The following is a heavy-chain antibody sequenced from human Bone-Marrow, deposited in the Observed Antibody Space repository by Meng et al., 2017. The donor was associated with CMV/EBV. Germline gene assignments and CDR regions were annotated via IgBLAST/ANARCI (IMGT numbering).Heavy chain of an antibody. J-gene: IGHJ6*02. CDR1: GYTFTSYY. V-gene: IGHV1-8*02. Sequence: ASVKVSCKASGYTFTSYYMHWVRQAPGQGLEWMGWMNPNSGNTGYAQKFQGRVTMTRNTSISTAYMELSSLRSEDTAVYYCAREGSDSSSWYHLYYYYGMDGWGQGTTVTVSS. CDR3: AREGSDSSSWYHLYYYYGMDG. CDR2: MNPNSGNT. D-gene: IGHD6-13*01.